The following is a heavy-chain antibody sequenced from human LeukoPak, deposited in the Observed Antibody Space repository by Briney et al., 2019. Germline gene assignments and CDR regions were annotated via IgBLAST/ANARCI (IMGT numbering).Heavy chain of an antibody. CDR2: ISYSGRT. CDR3: ARLGSNNWFDP. J-gene: IGHJ5*02. V-gene: IGHV4-59*01. Sequence: SETLSLTCTVSGGSISSYYCSWIRQPPGKGLEWIGYISYSGRTNYNPSLKSRVTVSVDMSKNQFSLKLSSVTAADTAVYYCARLGSNNWFDPWGQGTLVTVSS. CDR1: GGSISSYY.